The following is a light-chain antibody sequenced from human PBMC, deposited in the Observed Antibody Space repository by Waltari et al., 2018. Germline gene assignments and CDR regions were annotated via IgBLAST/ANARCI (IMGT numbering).Light chain of an antibody. J-gene: IGLJ3*02. V-gene: IGLV2-14*03. CDR3: SSYTSSSTWV. CDR2: DVN. Sequence: QSALTQPASVSGSPGQSITIPCPGTSSDVGSYNYVSWYQQHPGKAPKLMIYDVNKRPSGVSNRFSGSKSGNTASLTISGFQAEDEADYYCSSYTSSSTWVFGGGTKLTVL. CDR1: SSDVGSYNY.